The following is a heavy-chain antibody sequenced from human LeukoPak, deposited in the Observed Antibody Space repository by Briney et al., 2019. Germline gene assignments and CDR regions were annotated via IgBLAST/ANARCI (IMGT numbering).Heavy chain of an antibody. D-gene: IGHD5-18*01. CDR1: GYTFTSYG. CDR3: ARTPGIQLWSHFDY. CDR2: ISAYNGNT. J-gene: IGHJ4*02. V-gene: IGHV1-18*01. Sequence: GASAKVSCKASGYTFTSYGISWVRQAPGQGLEWMGWISAYNGNTNYAQKLQGRVTMTTDTSTSTAYMELRSLRSDDTAVYYCARTPGIQLWSHFDYWGQGTLVTVSS.